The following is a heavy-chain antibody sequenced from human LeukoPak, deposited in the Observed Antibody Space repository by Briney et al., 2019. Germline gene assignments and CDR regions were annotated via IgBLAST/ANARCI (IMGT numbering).Heavy chain of an antibody. Sequence: GGSLRLSCAASGFTFSTYAMSWVRQAPGRGLEWVSVISGSGGSTYYADSVKGRFTISRDNSKNTLYLQMNSLRAEDTAVYYCANNYDFWSGYCLNWGQGTLVTVSS. J-gene: IGHJ4*02. D-gene: IGHD3-3*01. CDR2: ISGSGGST. CDR3: ANNYDFWSGYCLN. CDR1: GFTFSTYA. V-gene: IGHV3-23*01.